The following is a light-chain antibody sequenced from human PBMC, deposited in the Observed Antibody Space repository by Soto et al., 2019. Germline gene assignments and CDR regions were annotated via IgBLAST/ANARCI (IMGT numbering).Light chain of an antibody. CDR1: QSVSNN. CDR2: GTS. J-gene: IGKJ4*01. CDR3: QQYENLPLT. V-gene: IGKV3-15*01. Sequence: EIVLTQSPGTLSLSPGERATLSCRASQSVSNNYLAWYQQKPGQAPRLLIYGTSTRATGIPARFSGSGSGTEFTLTISSLQSEDFAFYYCQQYENLPLTFGGGTKVDI.